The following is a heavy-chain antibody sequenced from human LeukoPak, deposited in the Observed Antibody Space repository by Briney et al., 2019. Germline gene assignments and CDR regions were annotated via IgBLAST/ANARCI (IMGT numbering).Heavy chain of an antibody. Sequence: SQTLSLTCAVSGGSISSGGYSWSWIRQPPGKGLEWIGYIYRSGSTYYNPSLKSRVTISVDRSKNQFSLELTSVTAADTATYYCARETTLAGFASGLGFNYWGQGILVTVSS. V-gene: IGHV4-30-2*01. J-gene: IGHJ4*02. D-gene: IGHD6-19*01. CDR3: ARETTLAGFASGLGFNY. CDR1: GGSISSGGYS. CDR2: IYRSGST.